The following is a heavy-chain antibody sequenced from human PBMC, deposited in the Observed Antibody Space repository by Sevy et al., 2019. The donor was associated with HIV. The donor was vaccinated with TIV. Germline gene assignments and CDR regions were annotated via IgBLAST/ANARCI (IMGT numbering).Heavy chain of an antibody. CDR1: GFTFNYHF. D-gene: IGHD3-10*01. J-gene: IGHJ4*02. CDR2: ISSASSYI. CDR3: ARGDYYGSLYYFDY. Sequence: GGSLRLSCAASGFTFNYHFMNWVRQVPGKGLEWVSYISSASSYINNSDSVKGRFTISRDNAKNLVFLEMSNLRPEDTAVYCCARGDYYGSLYYFDYWGQGTLVTVSS. V-gene: IGHV3-21*01.